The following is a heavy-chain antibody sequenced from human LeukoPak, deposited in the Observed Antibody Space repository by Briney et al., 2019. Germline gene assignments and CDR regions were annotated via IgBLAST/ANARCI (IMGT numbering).Heavy chain of an antibody. CDR2: ISSSSTI. V-gene: IGHV3-48*02. D-gene: IGHD5-24*01. CDR3: AKRDGYNSYDY. J-gene: IGHJ4*02. Sequence: GGSLRLSCAASGFSVSSNYMSWVRQAPGKGLEWVSYISSSSTIYYADSVKGRFTISRDNAKNSLYLQMNSLRDEDTAVYYCAKRDGYNSYDYWGQGTLVTVSS. CDR1: GFSVSSNY.